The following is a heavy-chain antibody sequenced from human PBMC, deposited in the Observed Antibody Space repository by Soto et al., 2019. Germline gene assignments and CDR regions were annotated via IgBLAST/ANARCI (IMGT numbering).Heavy chain of an antibody. CDR2: IRSKAYGGTT. J-gene: IGHJ6*02. CDR3: TRKIYYDILTGPTDSYYYYGMDV. Sequence: GSLRLSCTASGFTFGDYAMSWVRQAPGKGLEWVGFIRSKAYGGTTEYAASVKGRFTISRDDSKSIAYLQMNSLKTEDTAVYYCTRKIYYDILTGPTDSYYYYGMDVWGQGTTVTVSS. D-gene: IGHD3-9*01. V-gene: IGHV3-49*04. CDR1: GFTFGDYA.